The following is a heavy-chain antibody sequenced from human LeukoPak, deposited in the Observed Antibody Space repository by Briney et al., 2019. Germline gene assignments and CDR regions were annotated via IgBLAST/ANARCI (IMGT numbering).Heavy chain of an antibody. CDR3: ARDGDYYDSSGPFDY. Sequence: KASETLSLTCTVSGGSISSYYWSWIRQPAGKGLEWIGRIYTSGSTNYNPSLKSRVTMSVDTSKNQFSLKLSSVTAADTAVYYCARDGDYYDSSGPFDYWGQGTLVTVSS. J-gene: IGHJ4*02. D-gene: IGHD3-22*01. V-gene: IGHV4-4*07. CDR2: IYTSGST. CDR1: GGSISSYY.